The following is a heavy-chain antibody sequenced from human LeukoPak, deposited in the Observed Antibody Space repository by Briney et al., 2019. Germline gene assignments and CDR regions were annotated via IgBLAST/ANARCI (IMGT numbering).Heavy chain of an antibody. CDR2: ISYDGSNK. V-gene: IGHV3-30*04. D-gene: IGHD4-17*01. J-gene: IGHJ4*02. Sequence: GGSLRLSCAASGFTFSSYAMHWVRQAPGKGLEGVAVISYDGSNKYYADSVKGRFTISRDNSKNTLYLQMNSLRAEDTAVYYCASPPYGDYVGWSFDYWGQGTLVTVSS. CDR3: ASPPYGDYVGWSFDY. CDR1: GFTFSSYA.